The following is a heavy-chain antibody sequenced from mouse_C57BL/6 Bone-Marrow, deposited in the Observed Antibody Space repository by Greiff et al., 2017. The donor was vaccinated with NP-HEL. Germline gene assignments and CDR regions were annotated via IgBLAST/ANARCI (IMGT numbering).Heavy chain of an antibody. CDR3: TRGGRYYYGSILYAMEY. J-gene: IGHJ4*01. CDR1: GFTFSSYA. V-gene: IGHV5-9-1*02. Sequence: EVQVVEPGEGLVKPGGSLKLFCAVPGFTFSSYAMSWVRQTPEKRLVWLAYISSGGDYIYYAASVPGRFTISRVTARNTRYLQMSSLKCEDTALYYCTRGGRYYYGSILYAMEYGGQGTSVTGPS. D-gene: IGHD1-1*01. CDR2: ISSGGDYI.